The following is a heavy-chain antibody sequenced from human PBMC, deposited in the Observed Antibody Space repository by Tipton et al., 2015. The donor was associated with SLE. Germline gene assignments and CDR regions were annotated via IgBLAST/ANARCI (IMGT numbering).Heavy chain of an antibody. V-gene: IGHV4-59*08. CDR3: ARHVLGTHGALDY. CDR2: ISSDGST. CDR1: GASISSYY. Sequence: GLVKPSETLSLTCTVSGASISSYYWTWIRQTPGKGLEWLGYISSDGSTNYNPSLKSRVNIVVDTSKNQVSLKLSSVTAADTAVYYCARHVLGTHGALDYWGQGTLVTVSS. J-gene: IGHJ4*02. D-gene: IGHD4-17*01.